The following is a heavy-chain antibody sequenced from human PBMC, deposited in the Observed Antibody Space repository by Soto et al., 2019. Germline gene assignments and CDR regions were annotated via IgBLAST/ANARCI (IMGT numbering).Heavy chain of an antibody. V-gene: IGHV4-59*01. D-gene: IGHD1-20*01. CDR2: VHDSGST. J-gene: IGHJ4*02. CDR3: ARGTRALITSFFAY. Sequence: SETLSLTCTVSGDPISNFYWSWIRQTPGKGLEWIGCVHDSGSTDYNPSLKGRVTISLQTSESQFFLNLRSVTAADTATYYCARGTRALITSFFAYWGQGIPVTVSS. CDR1: GDPISNFY.